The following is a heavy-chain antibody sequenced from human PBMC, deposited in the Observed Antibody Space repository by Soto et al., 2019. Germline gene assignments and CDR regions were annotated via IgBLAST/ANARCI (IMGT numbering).Heavy chain of an antibody. CDR1: GFTFSSSG. Sequence: EVQLLESGGGLVQPGGSLRLSCAASGFTFSSSGMSWVRQTPGKGLEWVSSISGSGGSTYYADSVKGRFTISRDNSKNTLYLQMNSLRAEDTAVYYCASPSGSVTPYCYHMDVWGQGTTVTVSS. J-gene: IGHJ6*02. CDR2: ISGSGGST. D-gene: IGHD4-4*01. CDR3: ASPSGSVTPYCYHMDV. V-gene: IGHV3-23*01.